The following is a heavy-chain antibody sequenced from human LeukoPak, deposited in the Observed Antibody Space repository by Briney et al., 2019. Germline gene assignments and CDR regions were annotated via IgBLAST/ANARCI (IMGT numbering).Heavy chain of an antibody. V-gene: IGHV3-30*02. J-gene: IGHJ4*02. CDR2: IRYDGSNK. CDR1: GFTFSSYG. Sequence: GSLRLSCAASGFTFSSYGMHWVRQAPGKGLEWVAFIRYDGSNKYYADSVKGRFTISRDNSKNTLYLQMNSLRAEDTAVYYCAKDFGSYGYNYFDYWGQGTLVTVSS. D-gene: IGHD5-18*01. CDR3: AKDFGSYGYNYFDY.